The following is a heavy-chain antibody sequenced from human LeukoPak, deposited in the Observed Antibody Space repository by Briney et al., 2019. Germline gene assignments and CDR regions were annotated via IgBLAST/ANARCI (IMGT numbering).Heavy chain of an antibody. D-gene: IGHD6-13*01. Sequence: ASVKVSCKASGYTFTGYYMHWVRQAPGQGLEWMGWINPNSGGTNYAQKFQGRVTMTRDTSISTAYMELSRLRSDDTAVYYCAREDGIAAAGTDYWGQGTLVTVSS. CDR1: GYTFTGYY. CDR2: INPNSGGT. J-gene: IGHJ4*02. V-gene: IGHV1-2*02. CDR3: AREDGIAAAGTDY.